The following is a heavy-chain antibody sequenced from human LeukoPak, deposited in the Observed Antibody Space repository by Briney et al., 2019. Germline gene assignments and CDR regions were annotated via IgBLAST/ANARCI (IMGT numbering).Heavy chain of an antibody. J-gene: IGHJ3*01. CDR2: ISYDGSNK. D-gene: IGHD5-18*01. Sequence: GGSLRLSCAASGLAFSSYAMSWVRQAPGKGLEWVAVISYDGSNKYYADSVKGRFTISRDNSKNTLYLQMNSLRAEDTAVYYCAKDLRPAWIQLWLIVWGQGTMVTVSS. CDR1: GLAFSSYA. V-gene: IGHV3-30*18. CDR3: AKDLRPAWIQLWLIV.